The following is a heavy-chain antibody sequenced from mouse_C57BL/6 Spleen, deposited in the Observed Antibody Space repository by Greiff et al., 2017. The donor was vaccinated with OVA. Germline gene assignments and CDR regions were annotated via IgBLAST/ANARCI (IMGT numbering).Heavy chain of an antibody. J-gene: IGHJ3*01. V-gene: IGHV1-26*01. Sequence: EVQLQQSGPELVKPGASVKISCKASGYTFTDYYMNWVKQSHGKSLEWIGDINPNNGGTSYNQKFKGKATLTVDKSSSTAYMELRSLTSEDSAVYYCAAYYAAYWGQGTLVTVSA. D-gene: IGHD2-10*01. CDR3: AAYYAAY. CDR1: GYTFTDYY. CDR2: INPNNGGT.